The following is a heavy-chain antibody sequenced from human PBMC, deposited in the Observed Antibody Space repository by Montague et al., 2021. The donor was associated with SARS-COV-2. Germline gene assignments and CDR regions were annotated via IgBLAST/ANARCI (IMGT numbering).Heavy chain of an antibody. Sequence: SETLSLTCTVSGASVTTGHYYWSWIRQAPGKGLEWIAYIYSSGSASYNPSLRSRVTMSVDKSTNQFSLRLNSVTAADTAVYYCARVFRGQRLAFDFWGQGALVIVSS. D-gene: IGHD6-25*01. CDR1: GASVTTGHYY. CDR2: IYSSGSA. J-gene: IGHJ4*02. V-gene: IGHV4-61*01. CDR3: ARVFRGQRLAFDF.